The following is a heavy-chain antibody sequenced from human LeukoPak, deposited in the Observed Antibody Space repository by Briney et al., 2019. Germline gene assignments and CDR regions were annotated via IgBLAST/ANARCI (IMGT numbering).Heavy chain of an antibody. CDR1: GGSISSYY. Sequence: SETLSLTCTVSGGSISSYYWSWIRQPPGKGLEWIGYIYYSGSTNYNPSLKSRVTISVDTSKNQFSLKLSSVTAADTAVYYCARTQVVVAATQGFDPWGQGTLVTVSS. V-gene: IGHV4-59*01. D-gene: IGHD2-15*01. CDR2: IYYSGST. J-gene: IGHJ5*02. CDR3: ARTQVVVAATQGFDP.